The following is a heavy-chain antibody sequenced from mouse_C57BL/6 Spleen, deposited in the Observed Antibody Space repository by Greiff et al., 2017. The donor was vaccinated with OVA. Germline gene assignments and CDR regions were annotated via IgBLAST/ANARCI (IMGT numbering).Heavy chain of an antibody. J-gene: IGHJ2*01. CDR2: IDPNSGGT. D-gene: IGHD2-1*01. CDR1: GYTFTSYW. V-gene: IGHV1-72*01. CDR3: ARSGENYWGSYFDC. Sequence: QVQLQQPGAELVKPGASVKLSCKASGYTFTSYWMHWVKQRPGRGLEWIGRIDPNSGGTKYNEKFKSKATLTVDTPSSTAYMQLRRLTSEDSAVYYSARSGENYWGSYFDCWGQGTTLTVSS.